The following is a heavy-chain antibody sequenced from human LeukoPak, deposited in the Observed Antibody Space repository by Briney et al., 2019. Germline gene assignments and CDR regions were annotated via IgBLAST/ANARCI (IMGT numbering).Heavy chain of an antibody. Sequence: ASVKVSCKASGYTFTSYGISWVRQAPGQGLEWMGWISAYNGNTNYAQKLQGRVTMTTDTSTSTAYMKLRSLRSDDTAVYYCARDKGVSGSGSYYDYYYYYYGMDVWGQGTTVTVSS. CDR3: ARDKGVSGSGSYYDYYYYYYGMDV. D-gene: IGHD3-10*01. CDR2: ISAYNGNT. CDR1: GYTFTSYG. J-gene: IGHJ6*02. V-gene: IGHV1-18*01.